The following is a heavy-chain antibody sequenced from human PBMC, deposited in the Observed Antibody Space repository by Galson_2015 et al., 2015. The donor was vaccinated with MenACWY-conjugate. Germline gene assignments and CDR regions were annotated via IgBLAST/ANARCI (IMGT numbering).Heavy chain of an antibody. V-gene: IGHV3-23*01. J-gene: IGHJ4*02. Sequence: SLRLSCAASGFTFSTYAMSWVRQAPGKGLEWVSSIIGSGGSTSYADSMKGRFTISRDNSKNTLYLQMNSLRAKDTAVYYCAKDTHYYGSGSLGNPYYFDYWGQGSLVTVSS. CDR1: GFTFSTYA. D-gene: IGHD3-10*01. CDR2: IIGSGGST. CDR3: AKDTHYYGSGSLGNPYYFDY.